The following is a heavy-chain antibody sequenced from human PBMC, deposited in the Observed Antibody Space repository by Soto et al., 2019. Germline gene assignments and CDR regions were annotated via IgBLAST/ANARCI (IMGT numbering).Heavy chain of an antibody. CDR3: ARSYSSGWEFDY. D-gene: IGHD6-19*01. CDR1: GFTFSNYY. V-gene: IGHV3-11*01. Sequence: QVQLVESGGGLVKPGGSLRLSCGASGFTFSNYYMSWIRQAPGKGLEWVSYISSTGRTIYYADSVKGRFTVSRDNAQNSLSLKLNSLRVEDTAVYYWARSYSSGWEFDYWGQGTQVTVSS. CDR2: ISSTGRTI. J-gene: IGHJ4*02.